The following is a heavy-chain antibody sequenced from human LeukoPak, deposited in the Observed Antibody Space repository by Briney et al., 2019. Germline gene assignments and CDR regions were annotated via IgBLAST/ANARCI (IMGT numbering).Heavy chain of an antibody. CDR3: ARSRYSGSNFDY. Sequence: GGSLRLSCAAYGFTLSTYWMHWVRQVPGKGLVWVSRVNSDGSSISYADSVKGRFTISRDNAKNTLYLQMNSLRAEDTAVFYCARSRYSGSNFDYWSQGTLVTVSS. J-gene: IGHJ4*02. CDR1: GFTLSTYW. CDR2: VNSDGSSI. V-gene: IGHV3-74*01. D-gene: IGHD1-26*01.